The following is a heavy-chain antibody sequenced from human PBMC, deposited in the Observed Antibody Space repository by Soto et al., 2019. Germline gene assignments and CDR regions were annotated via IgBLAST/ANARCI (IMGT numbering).Heavy chain of an antibody. CDR1: GFTFDDHT. D-gene: IGHD3-22*01. CDR3: AKVVGDSSTYNYFDY. CDR2: ISWDGGST. V-gene: IGHV3-43*01. Sequence: PVGSLRLSCTASGFTFDDHTMHWVRRPPGKGLEWVSLISWDGGSTSYADSVRGRLTISRDNSKNTLFLQMHSVRPDDTAFYYCAKVVGDSSTYNYFDYWGQGTLVTVSS. J-gene: IGHJ4*02.